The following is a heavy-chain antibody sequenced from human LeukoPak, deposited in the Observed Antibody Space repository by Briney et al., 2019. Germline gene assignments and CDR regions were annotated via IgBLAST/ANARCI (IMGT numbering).Heavy chain of an antibody. CDR3: ATWTGITPY. J-gene: IGHJ4*02. Sequence: EWISYISSGDGPTYYADSVKGRSTISRDNAKNSLFLQMNSLRVEDTAVYYCATWTGITPYWGQGTLVTVSS. CDR2: ISSGDGPT. V-gene: IGHV3-11*01. D-gene: IGHD1-20*01.